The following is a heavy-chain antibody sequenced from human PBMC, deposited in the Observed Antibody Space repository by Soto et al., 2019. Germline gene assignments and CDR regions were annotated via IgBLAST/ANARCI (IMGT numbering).Heavy chain of an antibody. CDR1: GFTFSSYA. D-gene: IGHD3-22*01. V-gene: IGHV3-23*01. J-gene: IGHJ4*02. CDR3: AKVPYDSSGYTVTLDC. CDR2: ISGSGGST. Sequence: GGSLRLSCAASGFTFSSYAMSWVRQSPGKGLEWVSAISGSGGSTYYADSVKGRFTISRDNSKNTLYLQMNSLRAEDTAVYYCAKVPYDSSGYTVTLDCWGQGTLVTVS.